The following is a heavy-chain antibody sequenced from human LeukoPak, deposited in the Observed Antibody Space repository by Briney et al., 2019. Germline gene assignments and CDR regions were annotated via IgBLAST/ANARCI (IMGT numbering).Heavy chain of an antibody. CDR1: GFTFSSYS. Sequence: GGSLRLSCAASGFTFSSYSMNWVRQAPGKGLEWVSYISSSSTIYYADSVKGRFTISRDNAKNSLYLQMNSLRAKDTALYHRARNNGMDVWGQGTTVTVSS. CDR2: ISSSSTI. J-gene: IGHJ6*02. CDR3: ARNNGMDV. V-gene: IGHV3-48*01.